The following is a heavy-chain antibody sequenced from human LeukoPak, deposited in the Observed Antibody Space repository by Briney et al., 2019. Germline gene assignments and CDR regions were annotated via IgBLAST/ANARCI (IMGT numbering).Heavy chain of an antibody. D-gene: IGHD1-26*01. V-gene: IGHV4-34*01. CDR3: ARRPWGAIDAFDI. Sequence: PSETLSLTCAVYGGSFSGYYWSWIRQPPGKGLEWIGEINHSGSTNYNPSLKSRVTISVDTSKNQFSLKLSSVTAADSAVYYCARRPWGAIDAFDIWGQGTMVTVSS. CDR2: INHSGST. J-gene: IGHJ3*02. CDR1: GGSFSGYY.